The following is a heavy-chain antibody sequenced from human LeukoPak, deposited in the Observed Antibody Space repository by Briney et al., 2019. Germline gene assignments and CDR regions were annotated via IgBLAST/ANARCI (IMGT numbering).Heavy chain of an antibody. CDR3: ARWTTTYLDY. CDR2: INPSGGST. D-gene: IGHD4-11*01. Sequence: ASVKVSCEASGYTFTSYGISWVRQAPGQGLEWMGIINPSGGSTNFAQKFQGRVTMTTDTSTITVYMELSSLRSEDTAVYYCARWTTTYLDYWGQGTLVTVSS. V-gene: IGHV1-46*01. J-gene: IGHJ4*02. CDR1: GYTFTSYG.